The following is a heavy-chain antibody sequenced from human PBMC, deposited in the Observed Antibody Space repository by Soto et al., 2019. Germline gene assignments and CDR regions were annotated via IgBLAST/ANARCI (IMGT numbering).Heavy chain of an antibody. J-gene: IGHJ3*02. D-gene: IGHD3-3*01. CDR3: ATQGRSITIFGVAPGSKAFDI. CDR1: GFTFSSYS. V-gene: IGHV3-21*01. CDR2: ISSSSSYI. Sequence: PGGSLRLSCAASGFTFSSYSMNWVRQAPGKGLEWVSSISSSSSYIYYADSVKGRFTISRDNAKNSLYLQMNSLRAEDTAVYYCATQGRSITIFGVAPGSKAFDIWGQGTMVTVSS.